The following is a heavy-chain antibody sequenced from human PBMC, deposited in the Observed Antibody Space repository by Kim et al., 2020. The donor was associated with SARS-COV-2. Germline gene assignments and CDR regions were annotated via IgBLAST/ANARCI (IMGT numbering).Heavy chain of an antibody. CDR1: GFTFSSYA. D-gene: IGHD3-10*01. Sequence: GGSLRLSCAASGFTFSSYAMSWVRQPPGKGLEWVSAIGSGGASTFYADSVKGRFTISRDNSKNTLYLQMNSLRADDTAVYYCAKSEGFMIRGITGWGQGTLVTVS. V-gene: IGHV3-23*01. J-gene: IGHJ4*02. CDR3: AKSEGFMIRGITG. CDR2: IGSGGAST.